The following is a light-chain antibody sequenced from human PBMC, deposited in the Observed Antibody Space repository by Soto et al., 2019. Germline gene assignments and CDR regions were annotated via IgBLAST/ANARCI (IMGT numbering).Light chain of an antibody. CDR1: QSVDSN. CDR2: GAS. CDR3: QQYGSFT. J-gene: IGKJ3*01. V-gene: IGKV3D-15*01. Sequence: EIVMTPSLATLSVSPGNGDSLSCRASQSVDSNLAWYQQKPGQTPRLLIYGASTRPTGIPARFSGSGSGTDFTLTISRLEPEDFAVYYCQQYGSFTFGPGTKVDIK.